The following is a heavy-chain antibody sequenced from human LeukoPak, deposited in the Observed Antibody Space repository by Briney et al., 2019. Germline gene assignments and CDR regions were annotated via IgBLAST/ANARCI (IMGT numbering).Heavy chain of an antibody. V-gene: IGHV3-30*02. Sequence: PGGSLRLSCAASGFTFSSYGMHWVRQAPGKGLGWVAFIRYDGSNKYYADSVKGRFTISRDNSKNTLYLQMNSLRAEDTAVYYCAKDSLLWFGELFPYFDYWGQGTLVTVSS. D-gene: IGHD3-10*01. CDR3: AKDSLLWFGELFPYFDY. CDR1: GFTFSSYG. CDR2: IRYDGSNK. J-gene: IGHJ4*02.